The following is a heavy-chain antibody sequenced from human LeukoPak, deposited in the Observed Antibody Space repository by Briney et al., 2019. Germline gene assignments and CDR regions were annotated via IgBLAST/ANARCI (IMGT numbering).Heavy chain of an antibody. V-gene: IGHV4-4*07. CDR3: ARVNYYDSSGLNYYYYGMDV. J-gene: IGHJ6*02. D-gene: IGHD3-22*01. Sequence: SETLSLTCTVSGGSLSSYYWSWIRQPAGEGLEWIGRIYTSGSTNYNPSLKSRVTMSVDTSKNQFSLKLSSVTAADTAVYYCARVNYYDSSGLNYYYYGMDVWGQGTTVTVSS. CDR2: IYTSGST. CDR1: GGSLSSYY.